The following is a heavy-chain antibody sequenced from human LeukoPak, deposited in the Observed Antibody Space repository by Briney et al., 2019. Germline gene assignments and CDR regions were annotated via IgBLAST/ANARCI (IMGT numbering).Heavy chain of an antibody. D-gene: IGHD2-2*01. CDR1: GGSISSSSYY. J-gene: IGHJ3*02. CDR2: IYYSGST. CDR3: AREGSSTSEGLAFDI. Sequence: SETLSLTCTVSGGSISSSSYYWGWIRQPPGKGLEWIGSIYYSGSTYYNPSLKSRVTISVDTSKNQFSLKLSSVTAADTAVYYCAREGSSTSEGLAFDIWGQGTMVTVSS. V-gene: IGHV4-39*02.